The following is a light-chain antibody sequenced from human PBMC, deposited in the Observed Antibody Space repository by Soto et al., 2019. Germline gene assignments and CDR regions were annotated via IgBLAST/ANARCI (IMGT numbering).Light chain of an antibody. V-gene: IGKV3-15*01. CDR2: GAS. Sequence: EIVMTQYPATLSVSPGERATLSCRASQSVSSNVAWYQQKPGRAPRLLIYGASTRATGIPARFSGGGSRTEFPLTISSLRSEDFAVYYCKHYINVPSFGPGTKVELK. J-gene: IGKJ1*01. CDR1: QSVSSN. CDR3: KHYINVPS.